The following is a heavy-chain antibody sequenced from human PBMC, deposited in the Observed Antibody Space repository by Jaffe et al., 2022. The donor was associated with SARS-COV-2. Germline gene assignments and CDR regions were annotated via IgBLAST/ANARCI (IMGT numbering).Heavy chain of an antibody. CDR3: ARGTTSTDIVVVVAATVSYYFDY. CDR2: ISSSSSYI. J-gene: IGHJ4*02. Sequence: EVQLVESGGGLVKPGGSLRLSCAASGFTFSSYSMNWVRQAPGKGLEWVSSISSSSSYIYYADSVKGRFTISRDNAKNSLYLQMNSLRAEDTAVYYCARGTTSTDIVVVVAATVSYYFDYWGQGTLVTVSS. CDR1: GFTFSSYS. D-gene: IGHD2-15*01. V-gene: IGHV3-21*01.